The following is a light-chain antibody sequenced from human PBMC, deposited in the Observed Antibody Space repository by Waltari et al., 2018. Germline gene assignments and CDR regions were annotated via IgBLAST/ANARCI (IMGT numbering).Light chain of an antibody. J-gene: IGLJ2*01. V-gene: IGLV1-40*01. CDR1: GSNIGAGYD. CDR3: QSYDTSLSVV. CDR2: GAV. Sequence: QSVLTQPPSVSGAPGLRVTISCTGSGSNIGAGYDVHWYQQLPGQATQLLTFGAVTRPFGVPDGYFGSPSGPPASLAITGLQAEDEADYYCQSYDTSLSVVFGGGTKLTVL.